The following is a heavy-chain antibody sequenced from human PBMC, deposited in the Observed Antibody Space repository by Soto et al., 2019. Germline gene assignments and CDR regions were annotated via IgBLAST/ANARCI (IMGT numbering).Heavy chain of an antibody. CDR2: IYYSGST. CDR3: ARGHIASEVTCGMDV. J-gene: IGHJ6*02. V-gene: IGHV4-31*03. D-gene: IGHD6-13*01. Sequence: SETLSLTCTVSGGSISSGGYYWSWIRQHPGKGLEWIGYIYYSGSTYYNPSLKSRVTISVDTSKNQFSLKLSSVTAADTAVYYCARGHIASEVTCGMDVWGQGTTVNVSS. CDR1: GGSISSGGYY.